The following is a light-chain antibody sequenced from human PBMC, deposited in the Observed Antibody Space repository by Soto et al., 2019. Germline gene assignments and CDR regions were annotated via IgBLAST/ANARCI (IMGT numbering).Light chain of an antibody. CDR3: GADHGSGSNFVYLV. Sequence: QSVLTQPPSASASLGASVTLTCTLSSGYSNYKVDWYQQRPGKGPRFVMRVGTGGIVGSKGDGIPDRFSVLGSGLNRYLTIKNSQEEGESDYHCGADHGSGSNFVYLVFGGGTQLTVL. CDR1: SGYSNYK. V-gene: IGLV9-49*01. J-gene: IGLJ2*01. CDR2: VGTGGIVG.